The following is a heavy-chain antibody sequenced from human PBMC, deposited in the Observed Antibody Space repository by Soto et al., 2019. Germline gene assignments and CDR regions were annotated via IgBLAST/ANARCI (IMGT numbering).Heavy chain of an antibody. CDR1: GGSFGGYF. CDR3: ARQGAVTVMFYYHGMDV. CDR2: INHGGIT. V-gene: IGHV4-34*02. D-gene: IGHD2-21*02. J-gene: IGHJ6*02. Sequence: QVQLRQWGAGLLKPSETLSLTCDVYGGSFGGYFWSWIRQPPGKGLEWIGEINHGGITNYNPSLKSRNTISVDTSKNQFSLKLSSVTAADAAVYYCARQGAVTVMFYYHGMDVWGQGTSVTVSS.